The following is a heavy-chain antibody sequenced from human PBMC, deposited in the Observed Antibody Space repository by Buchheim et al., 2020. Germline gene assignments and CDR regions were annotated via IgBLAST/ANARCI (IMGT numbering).Heavy chain of an antibody. CDR1: GYTFTYYH. Sequence: QAQLVQSGAEVKKPGASVKVSCKASGYTFTYYHMHWVRQAPGQGLEWMAIINPRGGDTIYAQKFQGRVTLTRDTSTSTVYMELSGCRSEDTAVYYCARVVVSAMSSWFDPWGQGTL. D-gene: IGHD2-21*02. V-gene: IGHV1-46*01. CDR3: ARVVVSAMSSWFDP. CDR2: INPRGGDT. J-gene: IGHJ5*02.